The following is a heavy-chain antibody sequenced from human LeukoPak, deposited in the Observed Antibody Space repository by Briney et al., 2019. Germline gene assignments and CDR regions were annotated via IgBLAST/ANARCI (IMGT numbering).Heavy chain of an antibody. V-gene: IGHV1-2*02. Sequence: ASVKVSCKASGYTFTGYYMHLVRQAPGQGLEWMGLINPNSGGRNYAQKLQGRVTMTRDTSISTAYMELSRLRADDTAVYYCARGVVGGTTLGYYFDYWGQGTLVTVSS. D-gene: IGHD1-26*01. J-gene: IGHJ4*02. CDR3: ARGVVGGTTLGYYFDY. CDR2: INPNSGGR. CDR1: GYTFTGYY.